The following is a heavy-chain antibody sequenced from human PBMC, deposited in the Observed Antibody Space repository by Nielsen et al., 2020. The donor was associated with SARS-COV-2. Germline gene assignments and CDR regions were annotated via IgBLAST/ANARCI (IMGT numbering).Heavy chain of an antibody. Sequence: GGSLRLSCAASGFTFDDYAMHWVRQAPGKGLEWVSGINWNGGSTGYADSVKGRFTISRDNAKNSLYLQMNSLRAEDTAVYYCARGGAAADHYYYYGMDVWGQGTTVTVSS. CDR1: GFTFDDYA. J-gene: IGHJ6*02. D-gene: IGHD6-13*01. V-gene: IGHV3-20*04. CDR3: ARGGAAADHYYYYGMDV. CDR2: INWNGGST.